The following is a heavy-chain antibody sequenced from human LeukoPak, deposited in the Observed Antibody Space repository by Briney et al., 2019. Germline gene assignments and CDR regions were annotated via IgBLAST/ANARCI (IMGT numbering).Heavy chain of an antibody. D-gene: IGHD6-6*01. J-gene: IGHJ4*02. V-gene: IGHV4-34*01. CDR2: INHSGST. Sequence: SETLSLTCAVYGGSFSGYYWSWIRQPPGKGLEWIGEINHSGSTNYNPSLKSRVTMSVDTSKNQFSLKLSSVTAADTAVYYCARASRGSSSSSSWDYWGQGTLVTVSS. CDR3: ARASRGSSSSSSWDY. CDR1: GGSFSGYY.